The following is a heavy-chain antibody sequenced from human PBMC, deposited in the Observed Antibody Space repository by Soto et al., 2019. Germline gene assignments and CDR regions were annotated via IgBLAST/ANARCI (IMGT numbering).Heavy chain of an antibody. V-gene: IGHV3-9*01. Sequence: EVQLVESGGGLVQPGRSLRLSCAASGFTFDDYAMHWVRQAPGKGLEWVSGISWNSGSISYADSVKGRFTISRDNAKNSLYLQMNSLRAEDTALYYCAKAGYSYGTYQFDYWGQGTLVTVSS. CDR3: AKAGYSYGTYQFDY. D-gene: IGHD5-18*01. CDR2: ISWNSGSI. J-gene: IGHJ4*02. CDR1: GFTFDDYA.